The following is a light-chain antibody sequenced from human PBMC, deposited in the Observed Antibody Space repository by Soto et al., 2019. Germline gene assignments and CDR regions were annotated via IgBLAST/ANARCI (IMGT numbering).Light chain of an antibody. Sequence: DIQLTQSPSLLSASVGDRVTITCRASQGISTYLAWYQQKPGKAPKLLIYAASTSHTGVPSRFSGSGSGTEFTLTISSLQPEDFATYYCQQLNSYPRTFGPGTKVEIK. CDR3: QQLNSYPRT. V-gene: IGKV1-9*01. CDR2: AAS. J-gene: IGKJ1*01. CDR1: QGISTY.